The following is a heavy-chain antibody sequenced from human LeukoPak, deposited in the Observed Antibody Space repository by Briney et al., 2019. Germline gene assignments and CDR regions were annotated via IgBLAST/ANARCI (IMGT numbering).Heavy chain of an antibody. CDR3: TRGTPWFDP. Sequence: ASVKVSCKASGYSFTAYYIYWIRHSPAEGFEWMGWINPNTGGTNYAGKFHGRVIMTRDTSIDTAYMELRSVTSDDTAVYYCTRGTPWFDPWGQGTLVTVSS. D-gene: IGHD4-23*01. CDR2: INPNTGGT. J-gene: IGHJ5*02. CDR1: GYSFTAYY. V-gene: IGHV1-2*02.